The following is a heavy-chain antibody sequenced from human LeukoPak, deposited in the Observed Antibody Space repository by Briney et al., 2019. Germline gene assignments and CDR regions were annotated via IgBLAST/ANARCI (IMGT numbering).Heavy chain of an antibody. V-gene: IGHV4-34*01. D-gene: IGHD2-21*02. CDR3: VSRYCGGDCYPNWFDP. CDR1: GGSFSGYY. Sequence: PSETLSLTCAVYGGSFSGYYWSWIRQPPGKGLEWIGEINHSGSTNYNPSLKSRVTISVDTSKNQFSLKLSSVTAADTAVYYCVSRYCGGDCYPNWFDPWGQGTLVTVSS. J-gene: IGHJ5*02. CDR2: INHSGST.